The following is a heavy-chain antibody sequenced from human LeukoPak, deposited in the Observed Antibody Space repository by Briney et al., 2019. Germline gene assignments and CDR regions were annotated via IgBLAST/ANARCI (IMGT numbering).Heavy chain of an antibody. Sequence: AAVTVSCKASGYSFTGQDMHWVRQAPGPGLEWMGWINPNSGDTNYAQKFQGRATMTRDTTISTAYMELNRLTSDDTAVYYCARSPRYSSTPPFDGWGQGTPVTVP. CDR1: GYSFTGQD. J-gene: IGHJ4*02. D-gene: IGHD6-19*01. CDR3: ARSPRYSSTPPFDG. CDR2: INPNSGDT. V-gene: IGHV1-2*02.